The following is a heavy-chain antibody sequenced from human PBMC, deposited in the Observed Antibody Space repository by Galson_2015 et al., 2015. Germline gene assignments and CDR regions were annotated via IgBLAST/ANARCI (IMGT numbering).Heavy chain of an antibody. D-gene: IGHD3-9*01. Sequence: QSGAEVKKPGESLKISCKGSGYSFTSYWIGWVRQMPGKGLEWMGIIYPGDSDTRYSPSFQGQVTISADKPISTAYLQWSSLKASDTAMYYCATRIFDWLLSPPDAFDIWGQGTMVTVSS. CDR3: ATRIFDWLLSPPDAFDI. V-gene: IGHV5-51*01. CDR1: GYSFTSYW. CDR2: IYPGDSDT. J-gene: IGHJ3*02.